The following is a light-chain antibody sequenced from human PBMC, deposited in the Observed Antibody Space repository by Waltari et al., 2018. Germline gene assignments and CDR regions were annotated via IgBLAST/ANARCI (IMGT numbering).Light chain of an antibody. Sequence: QSALTQPAPVSGSPGESITISCTGTSRDVGSYSLVYWYQQHSGKAPKLLIYEVTKRPSGVSNRFSGSKSGNTASLTISGLQAEDEADYHCCSYAGSSTFYVFGTGTKVTVL. CDR1: SRDVGSYSL. J-gene: IGLJ1*01. CDR2: EVT. V-gene: IGLV2-23*02. CDR3: CSYAGSSTFYV.